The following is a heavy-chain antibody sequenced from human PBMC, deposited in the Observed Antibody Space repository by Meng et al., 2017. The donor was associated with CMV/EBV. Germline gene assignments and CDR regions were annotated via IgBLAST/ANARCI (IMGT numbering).Heavy chain of an antibody. V-gene: IGHV1-69*05. CDR1: GGTFSSYA. Sequence: SVKVSCKASGGTFSSYAISWVRQAPGQGLDWMGGIIPIFGTANYAQKFQGRVTITTDESTSTAYMELSSLRSEDTAVYYCARDGSSIAARPDGYYFYGMDVWGQGTTVTVSS. CDR3: ARDGSSIAARPDGYYFYGMDV. J-gene: IGHJ6*02. D-gene: IGHD6-6*01. CDR2: IIPIFGTA.